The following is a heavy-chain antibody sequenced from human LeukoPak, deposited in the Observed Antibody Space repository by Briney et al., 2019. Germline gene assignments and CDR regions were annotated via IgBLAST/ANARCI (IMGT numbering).Heavy chain of an antibody. CDR1: GYTFTSYG. V-gene: IGHV1-18*01. CDR2: ISACNGNT. CDR3: ARGLKPYYDSSGYYLDY. Sequence: ASVKVSCKASGYTFTSYGISWVRQAPGQGLEWMGWISACNGNTNYAQKLQGRVTMTTDTSTSTAYMELRSLRSDDTAVYYCARGLKPYYDSSGYYLDYWGQGTLVTVSS. D-gene: IGHD3-22*01. J-gene: IGHJ4*02.